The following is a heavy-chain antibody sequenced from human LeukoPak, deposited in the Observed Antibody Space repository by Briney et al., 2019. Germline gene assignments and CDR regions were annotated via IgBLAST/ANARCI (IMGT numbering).Heavy chain of an antibody. V-gene: IGHV3-30*02. CDR1: GFTFSGFG. CDR2: IHTDQTIQ. J-gene: IGHJ4*02. D-gene: IGHD3-10*01. CDR3: AKVATGSYYNWPFDY. Sequence: PGGSLRLSCAASGFTFSGFGMHWVRQAPGKGLEWVAYIHTDQTIQYYADSVKGRFTISRDNSKNTLYLQMNSLRAEDTAVYYCAKVATGSYYNWPFDYRGQGTLVTVSS.